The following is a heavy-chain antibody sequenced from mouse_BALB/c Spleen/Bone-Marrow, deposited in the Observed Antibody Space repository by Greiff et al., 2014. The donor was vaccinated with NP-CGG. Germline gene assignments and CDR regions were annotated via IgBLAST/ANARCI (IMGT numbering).Heavy chain of an antibody. Sequence: QVHVKQSGAELVRPGTSVKVSCKASGYGFTNYLTEWVKQRPGQGLEWIGVVNPGSGGTNYNEKFKGKASLTADKSSSTAYMQLRSLTPDDSAVYFCTRPLINYGSRYFDYWGQGTTLTVSS. D-gene: IGHD1-1*01. J-gene: IGHJ2*01. CDR2: VNPGSGGT. CDR3: TRPLINYGSRYFDY. V-gene: IGHV1-54*01. CDR1: GYGFTNYL.